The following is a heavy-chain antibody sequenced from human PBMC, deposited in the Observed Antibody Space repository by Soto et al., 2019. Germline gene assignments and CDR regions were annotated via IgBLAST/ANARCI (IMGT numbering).Heavy chain of an antibody. CDR2: INTNTGNP. Sequence: QVQLVQSGSELKKPGASVKVSCKASGYTFTSYAMNWVRQAPGQGLEWMGWINTNTGNPTYAQGFTGRFVISLDTSVSTAYLQICSLKAEDTAVYYCARNYYGSGSYYNVIYYYYYMDVWGKGTTVTVSS. D-gene: IGHD3-10*01. CDR1: GYTFTSYA. V-gene: IGHV7-4-1*01. CDR3: ARNYYGSGSYYNVIYYYYYMDV. J-gene: IGHJ6*03.